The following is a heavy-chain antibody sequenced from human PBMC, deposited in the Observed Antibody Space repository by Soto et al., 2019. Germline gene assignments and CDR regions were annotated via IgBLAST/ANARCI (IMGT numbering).Heavy chain of an antibody. CDR2: ISYSGST. V-gene: IGHV4-30-4*01. CDR1: GGSISSGDYY. D-gene: IGHD3-10*01. CDR3: VRGIPMVRGALLFDY. J-gene: IGHJ4*02. Sequence: QVQLQESGPGLVKASQTLSLTCTVSGGSISSGDYYWSWIRQPPGKGLEWIGYISYSGSTYYNPSLKSRVTISPDTSKTQFSLKLSSVTAADTAVYYCVRGIPMVRGALLFDYWGQGILVTVSS.